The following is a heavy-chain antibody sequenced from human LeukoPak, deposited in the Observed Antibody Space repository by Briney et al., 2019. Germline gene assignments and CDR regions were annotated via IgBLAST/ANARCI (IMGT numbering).Heavy chain of an antibody. Sequence: PSETLSLTCTVSGGSISSYYWSWIRQPPGKGLEWIGYIYYSGSTNYNPSLKSRVTISVDTSKNQFSLKLSSVTAADTAVYYCARGHSSSLGNYYYYYMDVWGKGTTVTVSS. CDR1: GGSISSYY. CDR2: IYYSGST. D-gene: IGHD6-13*01. CDR3: ARGHSSSLGNYYYYYMDV. V-gene: IGHV4-59*01. J-gene: IGHJ6*03.